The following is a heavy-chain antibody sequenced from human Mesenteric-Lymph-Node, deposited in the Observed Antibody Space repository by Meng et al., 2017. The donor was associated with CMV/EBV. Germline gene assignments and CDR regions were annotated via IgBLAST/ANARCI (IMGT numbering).Heavy chain of an antibody. D-gene: IGHD5-12*01. V-gene: IGHV1-69*06. Sequence: SCKASGGTFSSYAISWVRQAPGQGLEWMGGIIPIFGTANYAQKFQGRVTIIADKSTSTAYMELSSLRSEDTAVYYYAGYSGYDVWYWGQGTLVTVSS. CDR3: AGYSGYDVWY. CDR2: IIPIFGTA. CDR1: GGTFSSYA. J-gene: IGHJ4*02.